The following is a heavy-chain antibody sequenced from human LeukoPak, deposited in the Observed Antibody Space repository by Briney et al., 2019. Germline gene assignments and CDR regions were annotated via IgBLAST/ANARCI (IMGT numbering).Heavy chain of an antibody. CDR2: IKEDGSDK. CDR3: ARDAPGYGGYGD. D-gene: IGHD5-12*01. Sequence: PGGSLRLSCAASGFTFSTYCMSWVRQAPGKGLEWVGNIKEDGSDKYYGDSVKGRFTISRDNAKNSLYLQMNSLRAEDTAVYYCARDAPGYGGYGDWGQGILVTVSS. V-gene: IGHV3-7*01. CDR1: GFTFSTYC. J-gene: IGHJ4*02.